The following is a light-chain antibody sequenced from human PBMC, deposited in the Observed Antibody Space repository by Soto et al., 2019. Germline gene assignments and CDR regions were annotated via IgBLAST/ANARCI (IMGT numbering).Light chain of an antibody. Sequence: EIVLTQSPGTLSLSPGERATLSCRASQSVGNNYLAWYQQKPGQAPRFLIYDASSRATGIPDRFSGSGSGTDFTLTISRLEPEDFAVYYCQQYRSTPLTFGGGTKVEIK. CDR2: DAS. J-gene: IGKJ4*01. CDR1: QSVGNNY. V-gene: IGKV3-20*01. CDR3: QQYRSTPLT.